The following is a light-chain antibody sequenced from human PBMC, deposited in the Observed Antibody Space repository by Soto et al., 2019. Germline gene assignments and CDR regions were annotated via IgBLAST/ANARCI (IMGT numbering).Light chain of an antibody. V-gene: IGKV1-39*01. J-gene: IGKJ4*01. CDR3: QQSFRTPHT. CDR1: QTIGNY. CDR2: GTS. Sequence: DIQMTQSPSSLSATVGDRVTITCRASQTIGNYLNEYQQKPGKAPKLLIYGTSTLQSGVPSGFSGSGSGTDFTLTISNLQPEDLATYYCQQSFRTPHTFGPATKEEIK.